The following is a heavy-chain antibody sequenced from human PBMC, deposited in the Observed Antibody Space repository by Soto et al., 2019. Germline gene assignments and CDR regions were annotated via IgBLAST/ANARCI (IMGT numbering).Heavy chain of an antibody. D-gene: IGHD6-19*01. CDR1: GFTFSSYI. V-gene: IGHV3-21*01. CDR3: ARVAVVAPLSSGPTNLVKYFQH. Sequence: PAGPLRLSCASSGFTFSSYIVNWIRHAPGKVLEWVSSISNSSSYIYYADSVKGRFTVSRGKAKYSLYLQMNSLRAEDTAVYYCARVAVVAPLSSGPTNLVKYFQHWGKESLLTVSS. J-gene: IGHJ1*01. CDR2: ISNSSSYI.